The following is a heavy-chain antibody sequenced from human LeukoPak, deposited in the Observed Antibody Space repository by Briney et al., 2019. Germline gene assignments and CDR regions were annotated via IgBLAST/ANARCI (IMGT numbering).Heavy chain of an antibody. J-gene: IGHJ3*02. V-gene: IGHV4-34*01. CDR1: GGSFSGYY. CDR2: INHSGST. CDR3: ARDRGSRTYYYGSGRKNADAFDI. Sequence: SETLSLTCAVYGGSFSGYYWSWIRQPPGKGLEWIGEINHSGSTNYNPSLKSRVTISVDTSKNQFSLKLSSVTAADTAVYYCARDRGSRTYYYGSGRKNADAFDIWGQGTMVTVSS. D-gene: IGHD3-10*01.